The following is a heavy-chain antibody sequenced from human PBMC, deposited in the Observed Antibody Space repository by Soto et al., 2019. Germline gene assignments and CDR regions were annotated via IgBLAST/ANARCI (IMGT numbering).Heavy chain of an antibody. CDR3: ASGAYSGYDLGFDY. CDR2: IYYSGST. Sequence: ETLSLTCTVSGGSISSYYWSWIRQPPGKGLEWIGYIYYSGSTNYNPSLKSRVTISVDTSKNQFSLKLSSVTAADTAVYYCASGAYSGYDLGFDYWGQGTLVTVSS. CDR1: GGSISSYY. D-gene: IGHD5-12*01. J-gene: IGHJ4*02. V-gene: IGHV4-59*08.